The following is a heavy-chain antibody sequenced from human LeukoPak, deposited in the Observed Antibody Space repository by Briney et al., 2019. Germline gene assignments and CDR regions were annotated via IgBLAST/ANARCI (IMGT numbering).Heavy chain of an antibody. J-gene: IGHJ4*02. CDR2: ISYDGSNK. D-gene: IGHD2/OR15-2a*01. V-gene: IGHV3-30-3*01. CDR1: GFTFSSYA. CDR3: ARGLFFH. Sequence: PGGSLRLSCAASGFTFSSYAMSWVRQAPGKGLEWVAVISYDGSNKYYADSVKGRFTISRDNSKNTLYLQMNSLRAEDTAVYYCARGLFFHWGQGTLVTVSS.